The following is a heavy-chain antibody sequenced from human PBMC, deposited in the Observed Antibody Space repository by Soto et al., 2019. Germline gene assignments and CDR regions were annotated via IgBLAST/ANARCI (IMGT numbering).Heavy chain of an antibody. J-gene: IGHJ3*02. V-gene: IGHV3-74*01. D-gene: IGHD3-22*01. CDR1: GFTFSTXC. CDR2: IDNDGIST. Sequence: GGSLRLSCAASGFTFSTXCMHWFRQXPGKGLVWVSHIDNDGISTTYADSVKGRFTISRDNAKNTLYLQMNSLRAEGTAVYYCASPHYYDSSGYYPNDAFDIWGQGTMVTVSS. CDR3: ASPHYYDSSGYYPNDAFDI.